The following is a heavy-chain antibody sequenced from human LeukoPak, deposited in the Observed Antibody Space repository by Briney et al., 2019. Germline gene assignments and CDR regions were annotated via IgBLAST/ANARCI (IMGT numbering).Heavy chain of an antibody. D-gene: IGHD3-10*01. J-gene: IGHJ4*02. CDR2: IYYNGDT. V-gene: IGHV4-59*08. Sequence: PSETLSLTCTVSGDSITSTYWSWIRQPPGKGLEYLGYIYYNGDTNYNPSLTGRLSLSLDMSKNQFSLKLTSATAADTAVYFCAKSARVPYFWGQGILVTASS. CDR3: AKSARVPYF. CDR1: GDSITSTY.